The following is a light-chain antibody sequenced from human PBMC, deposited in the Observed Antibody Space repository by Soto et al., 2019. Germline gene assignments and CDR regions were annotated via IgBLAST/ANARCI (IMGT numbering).Light chain of an antibody. Sequence: ETVLTQSPATLSLSPGERATLSCRASQSVSSYLAWYQQKPGQAPRLLIYDASNRATGIPARSSGSGSGTDFTLTISSLEPADFAVYYCQQRSNWPLTFGGGTKVDI. CDR3: QQRSNWPLT. CDR1: QSVSSY. J-gene: IGKJ4*01. V-gene: IGKV3-11*01. CDR2: DAS.